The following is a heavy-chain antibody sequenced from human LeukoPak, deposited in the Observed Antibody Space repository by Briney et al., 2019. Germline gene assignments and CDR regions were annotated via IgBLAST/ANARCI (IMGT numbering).Heavy chain of an antibody. CDR1: GGSFSGYY. CDR3: ARGYSYGYGDFDY. V-gene: IGHV4-34*01. CDR2: INHSGST. Sequence: SETLSLTCAVYGGSFSGYYWSWIRQPPGKGLEWIGEINHSGSTNYNPSLKSRVTISVDTSKNQFSLKLSSVTAADTAVHYCARGYSYGYGDFDYWGQGTLVTVSS. J-gene: IGHJ4*02. D-gene: IGHD5-18*01.